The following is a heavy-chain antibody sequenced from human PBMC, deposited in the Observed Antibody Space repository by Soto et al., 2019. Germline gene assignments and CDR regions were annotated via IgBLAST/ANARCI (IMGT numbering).Heavy chain of an antibody. Sequence: EVQLLESGGGLVQPGGSLRLSCAASGFTFSSYAMTWVRQAPGKGLVWVSAISGSGTNRYYADSVKGRFTISRDNSKNTLYLQMNSLRAEDTAVYYCAKDRVDYGDYRGLDYWGQGTLVTVSS. J-gene: IGHJ4*02. CDR3: AKDRVDYGDYRGLDY. CDR1: GFTFSSYA. D-gene: IGHD4-17*01. V-gene: IGHV3-23*01. CDR2: ISGSGTNR.